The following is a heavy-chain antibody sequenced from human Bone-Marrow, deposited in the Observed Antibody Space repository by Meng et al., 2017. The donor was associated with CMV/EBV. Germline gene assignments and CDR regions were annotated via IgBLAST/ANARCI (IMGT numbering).Heavy chain of an antibody. J-gene: IGHJ6*02. V-gene: IGHV1-69*05. D-gene: IGHD2-2*01. Sequence: SVKVSCKASGGTFSSYAISWVRQAPGQGLEWMGGIIPIFGTANYAQKFQGRVTITTDESTSTAYMELSSLRSEDTAVYYCATLLRYCSSTSCYYGMDVWGQGTTVTVSS. CDR1: GGTFSSYA. CDR2: IIPIFGTA. CDR3: ATLLRYCSSTSCYYGMDV.